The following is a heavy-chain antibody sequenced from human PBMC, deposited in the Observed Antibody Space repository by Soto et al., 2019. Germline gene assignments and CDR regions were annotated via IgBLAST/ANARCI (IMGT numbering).Heavy chain of an antibody. CDR2: VNPSGGST. V-gene: IGHV1-46*01. Sequence: ASVKVSCKASGYIFTAYSMHWVRQAPGQGLEWMGVVNPSGGSTNYAQKFQGRITMTRDTSTSTVYMDLSSLTSEDTAVYYCANGGGTAMVYFDYWGQGTPVTVSS. CDR3: ANGGGTAMVYFDY. J-gene: IGHJ4*02. CDR1: GYIFTAYS. D-gene: IGHD5-18*01.